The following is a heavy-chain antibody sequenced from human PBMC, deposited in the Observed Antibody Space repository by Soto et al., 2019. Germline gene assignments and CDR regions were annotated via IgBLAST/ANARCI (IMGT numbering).Heavy chain of an antibody. D-gene: IGHD2-15*01. Sequence: PSEPLSLTCTVSGDSLNIGGYYWTWIRQHPGKGLEWMGYIYYTGKTYYNPSLESRLTMSVDTSKNQFSLKLSSVTAADTGVYYCARVKLAGRGGSDYWGLGTLVTVSS. CDR2: IYYTGKT. V-gene: IGHV4-31*03. CDR3: ARVKLAGRGGSDY. J-gene: IGHJ4*02. CDR1: GDSLNIGGYY.